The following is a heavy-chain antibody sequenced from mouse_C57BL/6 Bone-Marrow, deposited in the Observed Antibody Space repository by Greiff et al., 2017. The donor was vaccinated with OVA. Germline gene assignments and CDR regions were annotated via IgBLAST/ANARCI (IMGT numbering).Heavy chain of an antibody. CDR3: ARHGYYGSYWYFDV. D-gene: IGHD1-1*01. V-gene: IGHV5-15*01. J-gene: IGHJ1*03. Sequence: DVKLVESGGGLVQPGGSLKLSCAASGFTFSDYGMAWVRQAPRKGPEWVAFISNLAYSIYYADTVTGRFTISRENAKNTLYLEMSSLRSEDTAMYYCARHGYYGSYWYFDVWGTGTTVTVSS. CDR2: ISNLAYSI. CDR1: GFTFSDYG.